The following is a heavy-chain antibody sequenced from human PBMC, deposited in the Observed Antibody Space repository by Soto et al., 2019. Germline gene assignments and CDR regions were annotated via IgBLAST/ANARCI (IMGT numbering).Heavy chain of an antibody. CDR2: TSFDGSNK. Sequence: QVQLVESGGGVVQPGRSLRLSCAASGFIFNSYGMHWVRQAPDKGLEWVAVTSFDGSNKYYADSVKGRFTISRDNSMNTLYLQMNSLRAEDTAVYYCAKSIFGVVPSFDYWGQGTLVTVSS. CDR1: GFIFNSYG. D-gene: IGHD3-3*01. J-gene: IGHJ4*02. V-gene: IGHV3-30*18. CDR3: AKSIFGVVPSFDY.